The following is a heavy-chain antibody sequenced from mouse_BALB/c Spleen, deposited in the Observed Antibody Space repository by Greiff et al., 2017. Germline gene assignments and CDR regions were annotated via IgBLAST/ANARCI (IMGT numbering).Heavy chain of an antibody. Sequence: EVMLIESGGGLVQPGGSRTLSCAASGFTFSSFGMHWVRQAPEKGLEWVAYISSGSSTIYYADTVKGRFTISRDNPKNTLFLQMTSLRSEDTAMYYCARGLTGTGFAYGGQGTLVTGSA. CDR3: ARGLTGTGFAY. J-gene: IGHJ3*01. D-gene: IGHD4-1*01. CDR2: ISSGSSTI. CDR1: GFTFSSFG. V-gene: IGHV5-17*02.